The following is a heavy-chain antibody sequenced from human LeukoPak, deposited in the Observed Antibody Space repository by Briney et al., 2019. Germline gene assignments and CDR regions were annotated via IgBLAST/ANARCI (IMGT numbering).Heavy chain of an antibody. D-gene: IGHD5-18*01. CDR2: IYCSGST. Sequence: SETLSLTCTVSGGSISSGGYYWSWIRQHPGKGLEWIGYIYCSGSTYYNPSLKSRVTISVDTSKNQFSLKLSSVTAADTAVYYCARVVTTNWFDPWGQGTLVTVSS. CDR1: GGSISSGGYY. J-gene: IGHJ5*02. CDR3: ARVVTTNWFDP. V-gene: IGHV4-31*03.